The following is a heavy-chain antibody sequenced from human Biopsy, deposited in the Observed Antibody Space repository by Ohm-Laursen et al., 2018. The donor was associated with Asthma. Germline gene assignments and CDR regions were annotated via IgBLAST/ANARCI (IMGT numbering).Heavy chain of an antibody. J-gene: IGHJ4*02. Sequence: SLRLSCAAPGFTVSTNGMHWVRQAPDKGLEWVAVISFDGSNEDYADSVKGRFTISRDNSKNTLFLEMNSLRPEDTAVYYCAKELFPGWELRRGPDSWGQGTLVTVSS. CDR1: GFTVSTNG. V-gene: IGHV3-30*18. CDR3: AKELFPGWELRRGPDS. D-gene: IGHD1-26*01. CDR2: ISFDGSNE.